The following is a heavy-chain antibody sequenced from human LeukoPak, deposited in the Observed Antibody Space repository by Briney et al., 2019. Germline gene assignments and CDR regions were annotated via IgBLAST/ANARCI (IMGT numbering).Heavy chain of an antibody. J-gene: IGHJ4*02. CDR3: ARGGYCSSTSCYRFDY. Sequence: SETLSLTCTVSGGSMSSSSYYWSWIRQPPGKGLEWIGYIYPSGSTYYNPSLKSRVTISVDRSKNQFSLKLSSVTAADTAVYYGARGGYCSSTSCYRFDYWGQGTLVTVSS. CDR1: GGSMSSSSYY. CDR2: IYPSGST. D-gene: IGHD2-2*01. V-gene: IGHV4-30-2*01.